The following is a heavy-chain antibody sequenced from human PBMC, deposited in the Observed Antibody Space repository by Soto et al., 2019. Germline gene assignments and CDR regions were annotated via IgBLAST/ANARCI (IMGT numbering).Heavy chain of an antibody. J-gene: IGHJ3*01. CDR1: GFTFSSYA. V-gene: IGHV3-23*01. D-gene: IGHD6-19*01. Sequence: EVQLLESGGGLVQPGGSLRLSCAASGFTFSSYAMSWVRQAPGKGLEWVSAIRGSGGSTYYADSVKGRFTISRDNPKNTLYLQRNSLRDEETAVYYCAKVAPSHLYSSGWYLGWGQGTMVTVSS. CDR2: IRGSGGST. CDR3: AKVAPSHLYSSGWYLG.